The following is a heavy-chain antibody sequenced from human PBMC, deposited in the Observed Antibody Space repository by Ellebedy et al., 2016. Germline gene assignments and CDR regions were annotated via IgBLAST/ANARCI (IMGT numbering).Heavy chain of an antibody. V-gene: IGHV4-59*01. CDR1: GGSISSYY. J-gene: IGHJ2*01. Sequence: SETLSLTCTVSGGSISSYYWSWIRQPPGKGLEWIGYIYYSGSTNYNPSLKSRVTISVDTSKNQFSLKLSSVTAADTAVYYCARGRRIAAADPYWYFDLWGRGTLVTVSS. D-gene: IGHD6-13*01. CDR3: ARGRRIAAADPYWYFDL. CDR2: IYYSGST.